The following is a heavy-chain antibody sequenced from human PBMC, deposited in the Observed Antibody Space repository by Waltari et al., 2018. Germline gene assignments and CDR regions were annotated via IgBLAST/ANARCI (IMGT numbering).Heavy chain of an antibody. CDR2: IYYSGTT. D-gene: IGHD3-22*01. CDR1: GGSIRRSGYY. Sequence: QLELQESGPGLVKPSETLSLTCSVSGGSIRRSGYYWVWIRQPPGKGLECIGSIYYSGTTCYNPSLNSRVTISVDTSKNQFSLKLTAVTAADTAMYFCARQSYYDESGHDWGQGTLVTVSS. J-gene: IGHJ4*02. V-gene: IGHV4-39*01. CDR3: ARQSYYDESGHD.